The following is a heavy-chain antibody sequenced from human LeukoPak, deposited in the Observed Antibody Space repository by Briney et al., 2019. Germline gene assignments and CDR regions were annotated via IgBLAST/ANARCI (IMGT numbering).Heavy chain of an antibody. V-gene: IGHV1-69*04. CDR1: GGTFSSYA. CDR2: IIPILGIA. D-gene: IGHD3-22*01. J-gene: IGHJ3*02. CDR3: AMIVVVTDAFDI. Sequence: SVKVSCKASGGTFSSYAISWVRQAPGQGLEWMGRIIPILGIANYAQKFQGRVTMTRDTSTSTVYMELSSLRSEDTAVYYCAMIVVVTDAFDIWGQGTMVTVSS.